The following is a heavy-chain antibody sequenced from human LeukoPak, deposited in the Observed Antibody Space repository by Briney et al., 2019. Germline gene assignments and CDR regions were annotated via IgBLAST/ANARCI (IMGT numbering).Heavy chain of an antibody. J-gene: IGHJ5*02. D-gene: IGHD2-21*01. CDR1: GFTFSSVA. CDR2: IIDSGRRT. V-gene: IGHV3-23*01. CDR3: AKDVRPCGGGECYGWFDP. Sequence: PGGSLRLSCAVSGFTFSSVAMNWVRQAPGKGLEWVSSIIDSGRRTYYADAVKGRFTISRDNSKNTLFLEMSSLRADDTAVYYCAKDVRPCGGGECYGWFDPWGQGTLVTVSS.